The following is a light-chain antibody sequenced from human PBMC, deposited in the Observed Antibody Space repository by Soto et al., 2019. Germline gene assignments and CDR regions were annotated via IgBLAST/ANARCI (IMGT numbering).Light chain of an antibody. CDR2: AAS. Sequence: DIQMTQSPSSLSASVGDRVTITCRASRGIDVYLNWYQQKPGKAPNLLIYAASTLQSGVSSRFSGSGSGTDFTLTISSVQPEDFATYYCQQSYSSPRTFGQGTKVEIK. CDR1: RGIDVY. J-gene: IGKJ1*01. V-gene: IGKV1-39*01. CDR3: QQSYSSPRT.